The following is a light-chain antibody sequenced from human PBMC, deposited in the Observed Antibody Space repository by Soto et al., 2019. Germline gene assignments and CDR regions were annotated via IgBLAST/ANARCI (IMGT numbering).Light chain of an antibody. CDR1: QSIASF. J-gene: IGKJ1*01. CDR2: DVS. Sequence: EIVLTQSPATLSLSPGERATLSCRASQSIASFLAWYQQKPGQAPRLLIYDVSNRATGIPVRVSGSGSGTDFTLTISSLEPEDSAVYYCQQYNNWPRTFGQGTKVDI. V-gene: IGKV3-11*01. CDR3: QQYNNWPRT.